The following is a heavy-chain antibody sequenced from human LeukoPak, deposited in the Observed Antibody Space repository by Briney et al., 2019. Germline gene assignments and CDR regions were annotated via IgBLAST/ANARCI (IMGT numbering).Heavy chain of an antibody. D-gene: IGHD2-15*01. J-gene: IGHJ4*02. V-gene: IGHV3-30*03. CDR1: GFTFSSYG. Sequence: AGRSLRLSCAASGFTFSSYGMHWVRQAPGRGLEWVAGISYDGRKIEYADSVKGRFTISRDNSKNTLYVQMDSLRAEDTAVYYCVRVGGIGGYCPSGSCRNPFDYWGQGTLVTVSS. CDR3: VRVGGIGGYCPSGSCRNPFDY. CDR2: ISYDGRKI.